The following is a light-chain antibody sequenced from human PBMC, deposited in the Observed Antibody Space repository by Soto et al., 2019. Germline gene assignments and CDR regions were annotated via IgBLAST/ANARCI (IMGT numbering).Light chain of an antibody. Sequence: VLTQSPFTLSLSPVYISTLSCRASQSVSTYLAWYRQKPGQPPRLLIYDTSNRATGVPPRFSGSRSGTDFTLTISSVEPEDFALYFCHQRNTFGQGTRLEIK. V-gene: IGKV3-11*01. CDR3: HQRNT. CDR2: DTS. CDR1: QSVSTY. J-gene: IGKJ5*01.